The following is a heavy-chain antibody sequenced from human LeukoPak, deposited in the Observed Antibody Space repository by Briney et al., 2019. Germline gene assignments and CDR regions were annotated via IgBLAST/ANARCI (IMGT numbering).Heavy chain of an antibody. V-gene: IGHV4-61*02. CDR3: AKSFWISGWYVGFDS. D-gene: IGHD6-19*01. Sequence: SETLSLTCSVSGGSITTGGYTWTWIRQSAEKGLEWIGRISTRGSTTYNPSLESRVSISLDTSKNQFSLKLNSVTAADTAVYYCAKSFWISGWYVGFDSWGQGTLVTVSS. CDR2: ISTRGST. J-gene: IGHJ4*02. CDR1: GGSITTGGYT.